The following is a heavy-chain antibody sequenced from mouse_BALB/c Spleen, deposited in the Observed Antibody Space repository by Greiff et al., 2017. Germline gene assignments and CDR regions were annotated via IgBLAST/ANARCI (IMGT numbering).Heavy chain of an antibody. D-gene: IGHD1-1*01. Sequence: VQLQQSGPDLVKPSQSLSLTCTVTGYSITSGYSWHWIRQFPGNKLEWMGYIHYSGSTNYNPSLKSRISITRDTSKNQFFLQLNSVTTEDTATYYCARSDYYGSSYDAMDYWGQGTSVTVSS. CDR1: GYSITSGYS. V-gene: IGHV3-1*02. J-gene: IGHJ4*01. CDR3: ARSDYYGSSYDAMDY. CDR2: IHYSGST.